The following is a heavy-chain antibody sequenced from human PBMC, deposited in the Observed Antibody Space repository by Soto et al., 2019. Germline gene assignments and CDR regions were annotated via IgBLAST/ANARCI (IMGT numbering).Heavy chain of an antibody. J-gene: IGHJ6*02. D-gene: IGHD4-17*01. CDR2: ISFDGTKK. Sequence: GGSLRLSCAASGFTFNIYALHWVRQAPGKGLEWVAVISFDGTKKYYSDSVKGRFTISRDNLKNTLYLQMNNLRVEDAALYFCAREDDYGYRYIDYGLDVWGQGTTVTVSS. V-gene: IGHV3-30-3*01. CDR1: GFTFNIYA. CDR3: AREDDYGYRYIDYGLDV.